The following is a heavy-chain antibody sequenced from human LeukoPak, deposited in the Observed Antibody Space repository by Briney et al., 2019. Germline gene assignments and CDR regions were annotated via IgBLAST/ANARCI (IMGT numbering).Heavy chain of an antibody. D-gene: IGHD5-18*01. V-gene: IGHV3-30-3*01. CDR3: ARGLERYNYGQYYFDY. CDR1: GFTFSSYA. J-gene: IGHJ4*02. CDR2: ISYDGSNK. Sequence: GRSLRLSCAASGFTFSSYAMHWVRQAPGKGLEWVAVISYDGSNKYYADSVKGRFTISRDNSKNTLYLQMNSLRAEDTAVYYCARGLERYNYGQYYFDYWGQGTLVTVSS.